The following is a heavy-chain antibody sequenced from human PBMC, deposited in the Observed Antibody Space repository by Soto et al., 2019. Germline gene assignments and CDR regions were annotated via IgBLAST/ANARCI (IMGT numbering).Heavy chain of an antibody. Sequence: EVQLVESGGGLVQPGRSLRLSCAASGFTFDDYAMHWVRQSPGKGLEWVSGISWNSGSIGYADSVKGRFTISRDNAKNSPYLQMNSLRADDTALYYCAKDKYDILTGYRVGHMDVWGKETTVNVSS. D-gene: IGHD3-9*01. V-gene: IGHV3-9*01. CDR1: GFTFDDYA. CDR2: ISWNSGSI. J-gene: IGHJ6*03. CDR3: AKDKYDILTGYRVGHMDV.